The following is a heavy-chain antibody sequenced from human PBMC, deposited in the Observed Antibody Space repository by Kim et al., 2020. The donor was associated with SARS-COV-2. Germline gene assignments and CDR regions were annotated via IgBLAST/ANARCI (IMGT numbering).Heavy chain of an antibody. V-gene: IGHV3-23*01. D-gene: IGHD2-21*01. CDR1: GFTFSSYA. CDR2: ISCGGGST. J-gene: IGHJ5*02. Sequence: GGSLRLSCAASGFTFSSYAMSWVRQAPGKGLEWVSPISCGGGSTYYADSVKGRFTISRDNSKNTLYLQMNSLRAEDTAVYYCAKDRRFASVSNWVDTWGQRSLVTLSS. CDR3: AKDRRFASVSNWVDT.